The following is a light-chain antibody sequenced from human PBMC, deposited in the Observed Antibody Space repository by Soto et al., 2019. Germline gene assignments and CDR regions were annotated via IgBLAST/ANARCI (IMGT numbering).Light chain of an antibody. Sequence: EIVLTQSPATRSFSPGERATLSFSASQSGSTYLAGYHHKPCQAHRLLIYDASNRATCIPARLSGSGSETAFTLTISSLEPEDIAVYYSQQRCNWPITFGQGTRMEIK. J-gene: IGKJ5*01. CDR2: DAS. CDR1: QSGSTY. CDR3: QQRCNWPIT. V-gene: IGKV3-11*01.